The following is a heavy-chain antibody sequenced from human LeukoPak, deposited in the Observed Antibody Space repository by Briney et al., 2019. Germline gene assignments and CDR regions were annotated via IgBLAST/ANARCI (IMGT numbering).Heavy chain of an antibody. CDR2: ISWNSGSI. Sequence: GGSLRLSCAASGFTFDDYAMHWVRQAPGKGLEWVSGISWNSGSIGYADSVTGRFTISRDNAKNSLYLQMNSLRAEDTALYYCAKDGKYSSGWYLGFDYWGQGTLVTVSS. D-gene: IGHD6-19*01. CDR3: AKDGKYSSGWYLGFDY. J-gene: IGHJ4*02. CDR1: GFTFDDYA. V-gene: IGHV3-9*01.